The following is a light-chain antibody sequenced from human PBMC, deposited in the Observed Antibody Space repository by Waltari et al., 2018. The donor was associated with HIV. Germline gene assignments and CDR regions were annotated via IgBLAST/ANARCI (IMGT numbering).Light chain of an antibody. CDR2: RNN. Sequence: QSVLTQPPSASGTPGQRVTISCSGSSSNIGSNYVYWYQQPPGTAPKLRIYRNNQRPSGVPDRFSGSKSGTSASLAISGLRSEDEADYYCAAWDGSLSVVVFGGGTKLTVL. CDR3: AAWDGSLSVVV. CDR1: SSNIGSNY. V-gene: IGLV1-47*01. J-gene: IGLJ2*01.